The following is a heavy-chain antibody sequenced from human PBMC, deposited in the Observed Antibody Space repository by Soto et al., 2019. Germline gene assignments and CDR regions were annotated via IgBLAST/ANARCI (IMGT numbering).Heavy chain of an antibody. V-gene: IGHV1-18*01. J-gene: IGHJ3*02. D-gene: IGHD2-21*01. Sequence: QGQLLQSGDEVKNPGASVRVSCRASGYDFTSYGISWVRQAPGQGLEWVSWISAYNGKRDTAQKFQGRVTMTLDTSTDTAHMELGDLTSADTAVYYCARGRIVASIHDAFEIWGQGTMVAVSS. CDR2: ISAYNGKR. CDR3: ARGRIVASIHDAFEI. CDR1: GYDFTSYG.